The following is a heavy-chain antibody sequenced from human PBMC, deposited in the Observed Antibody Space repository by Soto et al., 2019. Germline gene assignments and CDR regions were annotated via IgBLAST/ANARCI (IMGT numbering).Heavy chain of an antibody. CDR3: ARVVYFDRSAYGL. Sequence: GGSLRLSCEASGFTVSDNYMTWVRQAPGKGLEWVSSISGDSNYIYYADSVQGRFTISRDNAKNSVYLQMNSLRAEDTAVYYCARVVYFDRSAYGLWGQGTMVTVSS. CDR2: ISGDSNYI. J-gene: IGHJ3*01. CDR1: GFTVSDNY. D-gene: IGHD3-22*01. V-gene: IGHV3-21*01.